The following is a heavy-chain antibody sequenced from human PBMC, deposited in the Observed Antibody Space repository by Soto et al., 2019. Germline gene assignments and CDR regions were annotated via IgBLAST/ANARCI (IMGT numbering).Heavy chain of an antibody. CDR1: GGSISSYY. V-gene: IGHV4-59*01. D-gene: IGHD4-17*01. CDR3: ARGYYGGTPTFGY. Sequence: SETLSLTYTVSGGSISSYYWSWIRQPPGKGLEWIGYIYYSGSTNYNPSLKSRVTISVDTSKNQFSLKLSSVTAADTAVYYCARGYYGGTPTFGYWGQGTLVTVSS. J-gene: IGHJ4*02. CDR2: IYYSGST.